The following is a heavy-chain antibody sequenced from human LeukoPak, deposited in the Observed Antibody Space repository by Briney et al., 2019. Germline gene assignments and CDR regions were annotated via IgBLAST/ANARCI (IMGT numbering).Heavy chain of an antibody. D-gene: IGHD3-16*01. V-gene: IGHV3-21*01. CDR3: ARERRGDDAFDI. CDR1: GFTFSSDS. CDR2: ISSISSCI. Sequence: GRSLRLSCAASGFTFSSDSMNWVRQAPGKGLEWVSSISSISSCIYYADSVKGRFTISRDNAKNSLYLQMNSLSAEDMAVYYCARERRGDDAFDIWGQGTMVTVSS. J-gene: IGHJ3*02.